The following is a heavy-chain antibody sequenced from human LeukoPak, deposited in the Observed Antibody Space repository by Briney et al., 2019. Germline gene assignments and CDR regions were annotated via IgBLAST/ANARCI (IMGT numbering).Heavy chain of an antibody. CDR2: IKHDESKT. Sequence: GGSLRLSCAASGFTFTNYWMSWVRQAPGKGPEWVANIKHDESKTYYDDSVKGRFTISRDNAKNSLFLQMNSLRAEDTAVYYCARDASLYCAGDACYWAFDHWGQGTLVTVSS. J-gene: IGHJ4*02. D-gene: IGHD2-21*02. CDR1: GFTFTNYW. V-gene: IGHV3-7*01. CDR3: ARDASLYCAGDACYWAFDH.